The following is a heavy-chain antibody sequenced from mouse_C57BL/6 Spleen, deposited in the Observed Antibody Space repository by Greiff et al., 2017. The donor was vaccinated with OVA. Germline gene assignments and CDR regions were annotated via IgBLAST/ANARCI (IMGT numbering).Heavy chain of an antibody. CDR1: GYAFSSYW. Sequence: QVPLQQSGAELVKPGASVKISCKASGYAFSSYWMNWVKQRPGKGLEWIGQIYPGDGDTNYNGKFKGKATLTADKSSSTAYMQLSSLTSEDSAVYFCAREGNYAYAMDYWGQGTSVTVSS. V-gene: IGHV1-80*01. CDR3: AREGNYAYAMDY. CDR2: IYPGDGDT. J-gene: IGHJ4*01. D-gene: IGHD2-1*01.